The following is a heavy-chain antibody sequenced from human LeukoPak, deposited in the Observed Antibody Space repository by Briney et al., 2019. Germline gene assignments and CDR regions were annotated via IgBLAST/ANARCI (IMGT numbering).Heavy chain of an antibody. V-gene: IGHV1-69*13. J-gene: IGHJ4*02. Sequence: GASVKVSCKASGGTFSSYAISWVRQAPGQGLEWMGGIIPIFGTANYAQKFQGRVTITAGESTSTAYMELSSLRSEDTAVYYCARGRSSAGYYYDSSGYIFDYWGQGTLVTVSS. D-gene: IGHD3-22*01. CDR3: ARGRSSAGYYYDSSGYIFDY. CDR1: GGTFSSYA. CDR2: IIPIFGTA.